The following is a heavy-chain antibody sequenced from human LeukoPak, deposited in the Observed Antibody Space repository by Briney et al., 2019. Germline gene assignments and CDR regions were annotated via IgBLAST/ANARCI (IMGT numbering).Heavy chain of an antibody. D-gene: IGHD5-18*01. CDR2: ISSSGSTM. CDR3: ARDWGYSYDYALDY. Sequence: GGSLRLSCAASGFSFSSYEMNWVRQAPGKGLEWVSYISSSGSTMYSADSVKGRFTISRDNAKNSLYLQMNSLRAEDTGVYYCARDWGYSYDYALDYWGQGTLVTVSS. V-gene: IGHV3-48*03. J-gene: IGHJ4*02. CDR1: GFSFSSYE.